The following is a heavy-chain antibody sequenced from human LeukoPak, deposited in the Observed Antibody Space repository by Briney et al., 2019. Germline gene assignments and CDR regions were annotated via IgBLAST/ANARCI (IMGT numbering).Heavy chain of an antibody. D-gene: IGHD3-22*01. CDR2: ISTYNGST. CDR3: ARDYYDSSTPGGY. J-gene: IGHJ4*02. CDR1: GYTFTSYG. V-gene: IGHV1-18*01. Sequence: ASVKVSCKASGYTFTSYGFNWVRQAPGQGLEWMGWISTYNGSTNYAQNFQGRVTMTTDTSTSTAYMEVRSLSSDDTAVYYCARDYYDSSTPGGYWGQGTLVTVSS.